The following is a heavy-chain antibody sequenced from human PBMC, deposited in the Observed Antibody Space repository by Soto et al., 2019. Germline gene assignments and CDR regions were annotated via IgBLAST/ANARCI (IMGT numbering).Heavy chain of an antibody. J-gene: IGHJ3*01. Sequence: EVQLVESGGGLIQPRRALRISCAASGFNFRNYAMNWVRQAPGKGLEWISYISVGGGSIFYADSVKCRFTISRDDVQHSLYLQMNTLREEDTALYYCVRADQWAFDVWGQGTMVIVSS. CDR2: ISVGGGSI. V-gene: IGHV3-48*02. CDR3: VRADQWAFDV. D-gene: IGHD6-19*01. CDR1: GFNFRNYA.